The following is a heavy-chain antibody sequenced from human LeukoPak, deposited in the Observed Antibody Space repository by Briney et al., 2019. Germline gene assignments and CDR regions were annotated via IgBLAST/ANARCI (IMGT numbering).Heavy chain of an antibody. CDR2: IKSKTDGGTT. J-gene: IGHJ4*02. CDR3: PTEPHPPHDSSGYD. V-gene: IGHV3-15*01. CDR1: RFSFSNAW. D-gene: IGHD3-22*01. Sequence: GGTLRLSCAASRFSFSNAWMSWVRQAPGKGLEWVGRIKSKTDGGTTDYAAPVKGRFTISRDDSKNTLYLQMNSLKTEDTAVYYCPTEPHPPHDSSGYDWGQGTLVTVSS.